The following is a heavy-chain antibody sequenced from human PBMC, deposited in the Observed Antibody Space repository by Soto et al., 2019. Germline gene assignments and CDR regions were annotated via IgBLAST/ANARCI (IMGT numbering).Heavy chain of an antibody. Sequence: QVQLVQSGPEVKKPGASVKVSCKASDFSFTSDHISWVRQAPGQSPEWMGWVNIYNGNTNYAPKLRGRVTMTTDTSTSTAYMELRSLTSDDTAVYYCASADYGAYDSWGQGTLVTVSS. CDR2: VNIYNGNT. CDR3: ASADYGAYDS. V-gene: IGHV1-18*01. D-gene: IGHD4-17*01. CDR1: DFSFTSDH. J-gene: IGHJ5*01.